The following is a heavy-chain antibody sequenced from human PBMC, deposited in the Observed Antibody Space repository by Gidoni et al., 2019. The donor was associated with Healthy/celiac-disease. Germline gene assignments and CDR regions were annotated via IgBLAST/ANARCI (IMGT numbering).Heavy chain of an antibody. V-gene: IGHV3-23*01. J-gene: IGHJ3*02. D-gene: IGHD1-26*01. Sequence: EVQLLESGGGLVQPGGSLRLSCAASGFAFSSYAMSWVRQAPGKGLEWVSAISGSGGTTYYADSVKGRFTISRDNSKNSLYLQMNSLRAEDTAVYYCATSRPIVGGAFDIWGQGTMVTVSS. CDR2: ISGSGGTT. CDR3: ATSRPIVGGAFDI. CDR1: GFAFSSYA.